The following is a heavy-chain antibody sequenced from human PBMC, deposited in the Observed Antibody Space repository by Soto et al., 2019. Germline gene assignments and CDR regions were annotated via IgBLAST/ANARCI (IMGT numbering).Heavy chain of an antibody. Sequence: PGGSLRLSCAASGFTFSSYAMSWVRQAPGKGLEWVSAISGSGGSTYYADSVKGRFTISRDNSKNTLYLQMCSLRAEDTAVYYCARDSEWLTAFDIWGQGTMVTVSS. CDR3: ARDSEWLTAFDI. D-gene: IGHD5-12*01. V-gene: IGHV3-23*01. J-gene: IGHJ3*02. CDR2: ISGSGGST. CDR1: GFTFSSYA.